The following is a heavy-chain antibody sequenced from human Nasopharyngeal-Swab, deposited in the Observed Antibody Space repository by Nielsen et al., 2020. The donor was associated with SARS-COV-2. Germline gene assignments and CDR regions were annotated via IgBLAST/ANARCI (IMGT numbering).Heavy chain of an antibody. Sequence: SETLSLTCAVYGGSFSGYYWSWIRQPPGKGPEWIGEINHSGSTNYNPSLKSRVTISVDTSKNQFSLKLSSVTAADTAVYYCARAAAGIFDYWGQGTLVTVSS. V-gene: IGHV4-34*01. D-gene: IGHD6-13*01. CDR1: GGSFSGYY. J-gene: IGHJ4*02. CDR3: ARAAAGIFDY. CDR2: INHSGST.